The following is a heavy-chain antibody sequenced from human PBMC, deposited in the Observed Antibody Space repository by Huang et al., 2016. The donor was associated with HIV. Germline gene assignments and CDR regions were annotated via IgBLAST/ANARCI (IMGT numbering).Heavy chain of an antibody. J-gene: IGHJ4*02. D-gene: IGHD3-16*01. CDR2: IIPLCREP. Sequence: QVQLEQSGPAVRKPGSSVQFSCQASGGSFSDQVISWVRQAPGQRCAWMGSIIPLCREPACAKEFKGRVTMTADESTATIYMELNSLTAEDTAVYYWAMSLRYQYDSRSYWGRYFDYWGQGTLVTVSS. CDR1: GGSFSDQV. CDR3: AMSLRYQYDSRSYWGRYFDY. V-gene: IGHV1-69*18.